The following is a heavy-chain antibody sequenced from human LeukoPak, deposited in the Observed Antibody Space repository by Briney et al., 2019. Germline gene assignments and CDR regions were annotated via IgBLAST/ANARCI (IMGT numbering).Heavy chain of an antibody. V-gene: IGHV4-38-2*01. CDR3: ARQDIVVVPAAPKSGGEDFDI. D-gene: IGHD2-2*01. CDR2: IYHSGST. J-gene: IGHJ3*02. CDR1: GYSISSGYY. Sequence: PSETLSLTCAVSGYSISSGYYWGWIRQPPGKGLEWIGSIYHSGSTYYNPSLKSRVTISVDTSKNQFSLKLSSVTAADTAVYYCARQDIVVVPAAPKSGGEDFDIWGQGTMVTVSS.